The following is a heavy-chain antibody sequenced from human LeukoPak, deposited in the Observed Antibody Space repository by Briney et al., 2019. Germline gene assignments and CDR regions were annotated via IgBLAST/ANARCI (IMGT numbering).Heavy chain of an antibody. Sequence: QPGGSLRLSCAASGITFSKFAMHWVRQAPGKGLEWVAVISYDGSNKYYADSVKGRFTISRDNSKNTLYLQMNSLRAEDTAVYYCASDTVETYYFDYWGQGTLVTVSS. D-gene: IGHD4-23*01. CDR1: GITFSKFA. CDR3: ASDTVETYYFDY. J-gene: IGHJ4*02. V-gene: IGHV3-30-3*01. CDR2: ISYDGSNK.